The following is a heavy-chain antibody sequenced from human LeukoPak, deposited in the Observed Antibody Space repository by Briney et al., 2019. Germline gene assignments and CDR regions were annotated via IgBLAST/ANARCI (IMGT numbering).Heavy chain of an antibody. Sequence: PGGSLRLSCAASGFTFSSYWMHWVRQAPGKGLVWVSRINSDGSSTSYADSVKGRFTISRDNAKNTLYLQMNSLRAEDTAVYYCAREGTGYGYSVYFDYWGQGTLVTVSS. D-gene: IGHD5-18*01. CDR2: INSDGSST. V-gene: IGHV3-74*01. CDR1: GFTFSSYW. J-gene: IGHJ4*02. CDR3: AREGTGYGYSVYFDY.